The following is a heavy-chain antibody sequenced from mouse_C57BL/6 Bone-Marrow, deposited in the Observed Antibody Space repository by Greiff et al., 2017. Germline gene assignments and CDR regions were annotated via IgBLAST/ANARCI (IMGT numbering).Heavy chain of an antibody. J-gene: IGHJ2*01. V-gene: IGHV14-4*01. CDR2: IDPENGDT. D-gene: IGHD3-2*02. Sequence: EVQLQQSGAELVRPGASVKLSCTASGFNIKDDYMHWVKQRPEQGLEWIGWIDPENGDTEYASKFQGKATITADTSSNTAYLQLSSLTSEDTAVYYCTLSQARFAYWGQGTTLTVSA. CDR3: TLSQARFAY. CDR1: GFNIKDDY.